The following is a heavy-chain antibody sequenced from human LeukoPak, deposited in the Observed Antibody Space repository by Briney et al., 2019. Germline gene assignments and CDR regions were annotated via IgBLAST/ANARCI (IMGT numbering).Heavy chain of an antibody. CDR3: ASGFYYDFWSGFAPRMDV. CDR1: GGSFSGYY. J-gene: IGHJ6*02. CDR2: INHSGST. Sequence: SETLSLTCAVCGGSFSGYYWRWIRQPPGKGLEWIGEINHSGSTNYNPSLKSRVTISVDTSKNQFSLKLSSVTAADTAVYYCASGFYYDFWSGFAPRMDVWGQGNTVTVSS. D-gene: IGHD3-3*01. V-gene: IGHV4-34*01.